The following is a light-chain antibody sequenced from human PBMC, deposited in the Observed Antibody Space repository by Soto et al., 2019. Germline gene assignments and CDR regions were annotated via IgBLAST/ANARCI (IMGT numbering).Light chain of an antibody. CDR2: GAS. CDR3: QQYNNWPQT. V-gene: IGKV3-15*01. CDR1: QSVATN. Sequence: VLTQSPATLSVSPGERVTLSCRASQSVATNLAWYQQRPGQAPRLLIYGASKRAIGLPARFSGSGSGTEFTLTITSLQSEDFAVYYCQQYNNWPQTFGQGTRWIS. J-gene: IGKJ1*01.